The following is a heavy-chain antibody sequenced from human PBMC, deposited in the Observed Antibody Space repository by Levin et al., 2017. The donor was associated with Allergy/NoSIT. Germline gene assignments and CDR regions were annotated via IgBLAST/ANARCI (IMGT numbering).Heavy chain of an antibody. CDR1: GYTFTSYD. V-gene: IGHV1-8*01. CDR3: ARGYCSSTSCYLGGWFDP. J-gene: IGHJ5*02. CDR2: MNPNSGNT. D-gene: IGHD2-2*01. Sequence: GESLKISCKASGYTFTSYDINWVRQATGQGLEWMGWMNPNSGNTGYAQKFQGRVTMTRNTSISTAYMELSSLRSEDTAVYYCARGYCSSTSCYLGGWFDPWGQGTLVTVSS.